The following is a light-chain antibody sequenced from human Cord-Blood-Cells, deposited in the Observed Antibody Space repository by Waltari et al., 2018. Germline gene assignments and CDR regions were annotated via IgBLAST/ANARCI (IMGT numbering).Light chain of an antibody. CDR3: QQYGSSPYT. CDR2: GAS. Sequence: IVLTQSPGPLSFSPGERATLSCRASQSVSSSYLAWYQQKPGQAPRLLIYGASSRATGIPDRFSGSGSGTDFTLTISRLEPEDFAVYYCQQYGSSPYTFGQGTKLEIK. J-gene: IGKJ2*01. CDR1: QSVSSSY. V-gene: IGKV3-20*01.